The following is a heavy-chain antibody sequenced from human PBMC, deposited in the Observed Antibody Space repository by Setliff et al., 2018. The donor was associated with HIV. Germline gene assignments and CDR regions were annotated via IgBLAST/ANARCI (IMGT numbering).Heavy chain of an antibody. D-gene: IGHD6-19*01. CDR1: GGSISSTSYY. CDR3: ARVIAVAGTHSVDY. V-gene: IGHV4-39*07. Sequence: SETLSLTCTVSGGSISSTSYYWGWIRQPPGKGLEWIGSIYNGGNTYFSPSLKSRVTISLDTSKNQISLKVTSVTAADTAVYYCARVIAVAGTHSVDYWGQGALVTVSS. CDR2: IYNGGNT. J-gene: IGHJ4*02.